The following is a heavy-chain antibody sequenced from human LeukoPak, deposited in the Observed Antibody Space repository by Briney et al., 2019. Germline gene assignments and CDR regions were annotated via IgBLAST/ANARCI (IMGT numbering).Heavy chain of an antibody. CDR3: ATEADSGSYSVDAFDI. V-gene: IGHV1-24*01. CDR2: FDPEDGET. Sequence: WASVKVSCKVSGYTLTELSMHWVRQAPGKGLEWMGGFDPEDGETIYAQKFQGRVTMTEDTSTDTAYMELSSLRSEDTDVYYCATEADSGSYSVDAFDIWGQGTMVTVSS. CDR1: GYTLTELS. J-gene: IGHJ3*02. D-gene: IGHD1-26*01.